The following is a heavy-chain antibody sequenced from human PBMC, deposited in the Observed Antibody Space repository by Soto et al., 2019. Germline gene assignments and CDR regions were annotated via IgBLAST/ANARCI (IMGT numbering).Heavy chain of an antibody. V-gene: IGHV1-18*01. Sequence: DSVKECCKASGYPFTSYGISLVRQAPGQGLEWMGWISAYNGNTNYAQKLHGRVTMTTDTSTSTAYMELRSLRSDDTAVYYCARDHYYGSGSPDYWGQGTLVTVSS. J-gene: IGHJ4*02. D-gene: IGHD3-10*01. CDR1: GYPFTSYG. CDR2: ISAYNGNT. CDR3: ARDHYYGSGSPDY.